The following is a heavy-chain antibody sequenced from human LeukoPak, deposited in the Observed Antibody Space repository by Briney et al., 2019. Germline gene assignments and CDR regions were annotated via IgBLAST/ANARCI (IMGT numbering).Heavy chain of an antibody. CDR1: GGSISSYY. V-gene: IGHV4-59*08. CDR3: ARQRFLEWYFDY. CDR2: IYYSGST. J-gene: IGHJ4*02. D-gene: IGHD3-3*01. Sequence: PETLSLTCTVSGGSISSYYWSWIRQPPGKGLEWIGYIYYSGSTNYNPSLKSRVTISVDTSKNQFSLKLSSVTAADTAVYYCARQRFLEWYFDYWGQGTLVTVSS.